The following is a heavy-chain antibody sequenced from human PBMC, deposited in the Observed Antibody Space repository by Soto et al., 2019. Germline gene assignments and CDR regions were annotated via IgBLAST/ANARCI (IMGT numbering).Heavy chain of an antibody. CDR3: AREMTTVTTPPTQDY. Sequence: QVQLVQSGAEVKKPGASVKVSCKASGYTFTSYGISWVRQAPGQGLEWMGWISAYNGNTNYAQKLQGRVTMTTDTSTSTAYMELRSLRSDDTAVYDCAREMTTVTTPPTQDYRGQGTLVTVSS. CDR1: GYTFTSYG. CDR2: ISAYNGNT. D-gene: IGHD4-17*01. V-gene: IGHV1-18*04. J-gene: IGHJ4*02.